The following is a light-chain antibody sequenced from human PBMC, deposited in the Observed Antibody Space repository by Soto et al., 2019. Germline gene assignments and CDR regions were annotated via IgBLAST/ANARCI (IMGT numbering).Light chain of an antibody. CDR3: QQYNDYSAWT. J-gene: IGKJ1*01. V-gene: IGKV1-5*03. CDR2: KAS. Sequence: PSTLSAFVGDRVTITCRASQSISSWLAWYQQKPGKAPKLLIYKASSLESGVPSRFSGTESGTEFTLTISSLRPDDFANYYCQQYNDYSAWTFGQGTKVDI. CDR1: QSISSW.